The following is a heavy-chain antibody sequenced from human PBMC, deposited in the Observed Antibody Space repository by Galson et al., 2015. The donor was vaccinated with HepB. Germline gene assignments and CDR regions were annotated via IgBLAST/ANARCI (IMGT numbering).Heavy chain of an antibody. CDR2: ISGNKDHT. J-gene: IGHJ4*02. Sequence: SVKVSCKASGYTFNNYNITWVRQAPGQGLEWMGWISGNKDHTNFTQTYQGRLTMTTHTSTATAYLELRSLRSDDTALYYCARGVAGLNFDYWGQGTLVTVSS. CDR1: GYTFNNYN. D-gene: IGHD6-19*01. V-gene: IGHV1-18*04. CDR3: ARGVAGLNFDY.